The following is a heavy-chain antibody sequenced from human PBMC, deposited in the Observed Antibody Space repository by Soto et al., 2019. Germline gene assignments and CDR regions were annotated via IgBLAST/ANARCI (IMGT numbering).Heavy chain of an antibody. CDR3: ARSPITTIVVALVDY. CDR1: GFTFSTYN. Sequence: EVQLVESGGGLVQPGGSLRLSCAASGFTFSTYNMNWVRQAPGKGLEWVSYISSSSSTIDYADSVKGRFIISRDNAKNALYLQMNSLRDEDTAVYYCARSPITTIVVALVDYWGQGTLVTVSS. CDR2: ISSSSSTI. V-gene: IGHV3-48*02. J-gene: IGHJ4*02. D-gene: IGHD3-22*01.